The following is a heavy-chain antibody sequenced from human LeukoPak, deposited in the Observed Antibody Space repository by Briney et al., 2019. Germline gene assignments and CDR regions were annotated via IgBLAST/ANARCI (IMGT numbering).Heavy chain of an antibody. J-gene: IGHJ3*02. D-gene: IGHD2-21*02. Sequence: SVKVSCKASGGTFSSYAISWVRQAPGQGLEWMGGIIPIFGTANYAQKFQGRVTITADKSTSTAYMELSSLRSEDTAVYYCAAIVVVTRIIDAFDIWGQGTMVTVSS. V-gene: IGHV1-69*06. CDR2: IIPIFGTA. CDR1: GGTFSSYA. CDR3: AAIVVVTRIIDAFDI.